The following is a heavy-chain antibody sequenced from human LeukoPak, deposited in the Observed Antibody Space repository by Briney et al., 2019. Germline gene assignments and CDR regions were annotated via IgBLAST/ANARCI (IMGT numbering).Heavy chain of an antibody. Sequence: ASVKVSCKASGYTFTSYDINWVRQATGQGLEWMGWMNPNSGNTGYAQKFRGRVTMTRNTSISTAYMELSSLRSEDTAVYYCASAVGSYDAFDIWGQGTMVTVSS. J-gene: IGHJ3*02. CDR1: GYTFTSYD. D-gene: IGHD3-10*01. CDR2: MNPNSGNT. CDR3: ASAVGSYDAFDI. V-gene: IGHV1-8*01.